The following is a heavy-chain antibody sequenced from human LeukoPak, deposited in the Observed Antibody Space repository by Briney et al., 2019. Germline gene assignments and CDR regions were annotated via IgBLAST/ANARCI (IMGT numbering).Heavy chain of an antibody. Sequence: PGGSLRLSCAASGFTFSSYAMSWVRQAPGKGLEWVSAISGSGGSTYYADSVKGRFTISRDNTKNRLYMQMNSLRAEDTAVYYCAKDRLWFGEFDDAFDIWGQGTMVTVSS. CDR2: ISGSGGST. CDR3: AKDRLWFGEFDDAFDI. CDR1: GFTFSSYA. D-gene: IGHD3-10*01. V-gene: IGHV3-23*01. J-gene: IGHJ3*02.